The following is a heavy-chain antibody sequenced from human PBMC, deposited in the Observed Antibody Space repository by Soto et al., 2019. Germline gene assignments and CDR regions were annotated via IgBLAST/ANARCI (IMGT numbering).Heavy chain of an antibody. CDR3: ARVRRGSTGDY. V-gene: IGHV4-34*01. D-gene: IGHD1-26*01. CDR1: GGSFSGYY. Sequence: SETLSLTCAVYGGSFSGYYWSWIRQPPGKGLEWIGEINHSGSTNYNPSLKSRVTISVDTSKNQFSLKLSSVTAADTAVYYCARVRRGSTGDYWGQGTLVTVSS. J-gene: IGHJ4*02. CDR2: INHSGST.